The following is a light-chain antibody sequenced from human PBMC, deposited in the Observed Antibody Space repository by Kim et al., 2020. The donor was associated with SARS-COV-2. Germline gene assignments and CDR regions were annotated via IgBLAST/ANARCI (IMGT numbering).Light chain of an antibody. J-gene: IGLJ2*01. CDR1: RSNIGNNP. V-gene: IGLV1-51*01. Sequence: QSVLTQPPSVSAAPGHKVTISCSGSRSNIGNNPVSWYQQFPGTAPRLITYDNDKRPSGIPDRFSSSKSGTSATLGITGLRTGDEADYYCATWDSSLSVVVCGGGIQMTV. CDR2: DND. CDR3: ATWDSSLSVVV.